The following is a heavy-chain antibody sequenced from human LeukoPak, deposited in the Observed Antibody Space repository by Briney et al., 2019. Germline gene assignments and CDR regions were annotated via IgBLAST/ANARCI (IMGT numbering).Heavy chain of an antibody. J-gene: IGHJ6*02. V-gene: IGHV1-18*01. CDR2: ISAYNGNT. CDR3: ARDGTEDVRRSSQFYVKYNYNGMDV. CDR1: GYTFTSYD. D-gene: IGHD1-1*01. Sequence: ASVKVSCKASGYTFTSYDINWVRQATGQGLEWIGWISAYNGNTNYAQKFQDRVTLTTDTSATTVYMELTSLRSDDTAIYYCARDGTEDVRRSSQFYVKYNYNGMDVWGQGTMVTVSS.